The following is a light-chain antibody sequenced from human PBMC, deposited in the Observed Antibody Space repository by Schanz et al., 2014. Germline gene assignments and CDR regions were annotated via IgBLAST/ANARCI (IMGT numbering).Light chain of an antibody. J-gene: IGLJ3*02. Sequence: QLVLTQPPSASASLGASVTLTCTLSSGYGYYTVDWYQQRPGKGPRFVMRVGTGGIVGSKGDGIPDRFSVLGSGPNRYLTIKNIQEEDESDYHCGADHGSGSHFVYVFGGGTKVTVL. V-gene: IGLV9-49*01. CDR3: GADHGSGSHFVYV. CDR1: SGYGYYT. CDR2: VGTGGIVG.